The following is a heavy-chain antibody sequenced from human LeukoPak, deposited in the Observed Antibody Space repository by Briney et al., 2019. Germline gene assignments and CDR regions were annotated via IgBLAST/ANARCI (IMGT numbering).Heavy chain of an antibody. CDR2: ISSSGSTI. Sequence: GGSLRLSCAASGFTFSSYEMNWVRQAPGKGLEWVSYISSSGSTIYYADSVKGRFTISRDNAKNSLHLQMNSLRAEDTAVYYCAREQDVVGATFGFDYWGQGTLVTVSS. J-gene: IGHJ4*02. D-gene: IGHD1-26*01. V-gene: IGHV3-48*03. CDR3: AREQDVVGATFGFDY. CDR1: GFTFSSYE.